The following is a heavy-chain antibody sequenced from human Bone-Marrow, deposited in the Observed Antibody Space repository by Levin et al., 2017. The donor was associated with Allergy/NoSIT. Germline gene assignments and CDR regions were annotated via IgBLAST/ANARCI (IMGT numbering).Heavy chain of an antibody. Sequence: GGSLRLSCVASGLSFSTYRMNWVRQAPGKGLEWVSSIGASSNDIYYADSVKGRFTISRDNAKNSLYLQMNSLRVEDTALYYCARVGKNSGYLRNNWFDPWGQGTLVTVSS. J-gene: IGHJ5*02. V-gene: IGHV3-21*01. D-gene: IGHD2-21*01. CDR1: GLSFSTYR. CDR3: ARVGKNSGYLRNNWFDP. CDR2: IGASSNDI.